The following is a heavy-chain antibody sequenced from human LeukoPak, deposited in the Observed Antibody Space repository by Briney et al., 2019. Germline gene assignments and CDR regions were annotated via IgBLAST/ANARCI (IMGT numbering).Heavy chain of an antibody. V-gene: IGHV3-66*02. CDR3: ARDPGYSYGSYYGMEV. CDR2: IYSGGST. J-gene: IGHJ6*02. Sequence: GGSLRLSCAASGFTVSSNYMSWVRQAPGKGLEWVSVIYSGGSTYYADSVKGRFTISRDNSKNTLYLQMNSLRAEDTAVYYCARDPGYSYGSYYGMEVWGQRATVTV. CDR1: GFTVSSNY. D-gene: IGHD5-18*01.